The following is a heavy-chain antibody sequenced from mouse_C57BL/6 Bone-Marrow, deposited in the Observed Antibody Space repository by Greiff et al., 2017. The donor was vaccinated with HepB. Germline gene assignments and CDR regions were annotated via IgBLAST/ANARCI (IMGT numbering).Heavy chain of an antibody. CDR3: ATHYYGTTYYYAMDY. J-gene: IGHJ4*01. CDR1: GFSLTSYG. Sequence: VKLVESGPGLVQPSQSLSITCTVSGFSLTSYGVHWVRQSPGKGLEWLGVIWSGGSTDYNAAFISRLSISKDNSKSQVFFKMNSLQADDTAIYYCATHYYGTTYYYAMDYWGQGTSVTVSS. CDR2: IWSGGST. V-gene: IGHV2-2*01. D-gene: IGHD1-1*01.